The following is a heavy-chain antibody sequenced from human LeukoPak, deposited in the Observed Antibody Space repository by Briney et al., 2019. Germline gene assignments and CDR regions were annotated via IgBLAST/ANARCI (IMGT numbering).Heavy chain of an antibody. J-gene: IGHJ4*02. D-gene: IGHD4-17*01. CDR3: ARGAVTRDFDL. CDR2: IYSSGST. Sequence: GSLRLSCAVSGFSVSSNFMNWVRQAPGKGLDWVSVIYSSGSTYYADSVKGRFTIARDNSKNTVYLQMNSLRAEDTGVYYCARGAVTRDFDLWGQGTLVTVSS. CDR1: GFSVSSNF. V-gene: IGHV3-53*01.